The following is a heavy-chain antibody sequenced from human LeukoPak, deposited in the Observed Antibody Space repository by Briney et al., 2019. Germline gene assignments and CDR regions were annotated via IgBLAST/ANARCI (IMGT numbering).Heavy chain of an antibody. CDR2: INHSGST. J-gene: IGHJ3*02. CDR3: ARLHLAVSLGALDI. V-gene: IGHV4-34*01. Sequence: SETLSLTCAVYGGSFSGYYWSWIRQPPGKGLEWIGEINHSGSTNYNPSLKSRVTISMDTSKNQFSLKLNSVTAADTAIYYCARLHLAVSLGALDIWGQGTMVTVSS. CDR1: GGSFSGYY. D-gene: IGHD5/OR15-5a*01.